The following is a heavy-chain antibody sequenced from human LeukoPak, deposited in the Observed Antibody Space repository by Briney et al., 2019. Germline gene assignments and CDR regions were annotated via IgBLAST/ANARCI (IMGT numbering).Heavy chain of an antibody. D-gene: IGHD6-13*01. J-gene: IGHJ4*02. V-gene: IGHV4-34*01. CDR3: ARWGAAAGAYYFDY. Sequence: SETLSLTCTVSGGSISSYYWSWIRQPPGKGLEWIGEINHSGSTNYNPSLKSRVTISVDTSKNQFSLKLSSVTAADTAVYYCARWGAAAGAYYFDYWGQGTLVTVSS. CDR1: GGSISSYY. CDR2: INHSGST.